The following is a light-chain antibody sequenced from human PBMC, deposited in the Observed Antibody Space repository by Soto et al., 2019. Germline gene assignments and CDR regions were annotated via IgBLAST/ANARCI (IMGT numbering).Light chain of an antibody. CDR2: GAS. J-gene: IGKJ2*01. Sequence: EIVLTQSPGTLSLSPGERVTLSCRASQSVSSSYLAWYQQKPGQAPRLLIYGASSRATGIPDRFSGSGSGTDFTLTISSLEPEDFAVYYCQQYGRSSYTFGQGTKLEIK. CDR3: QQYGRSSYT. CDR1: QSVSSSY. V-gene: IGKV3-20*01.